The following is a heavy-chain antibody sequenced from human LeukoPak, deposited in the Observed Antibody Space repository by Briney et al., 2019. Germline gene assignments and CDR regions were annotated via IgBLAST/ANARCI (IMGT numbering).Heavy chain of an antibody. V-gene: IGHV4-61*02. Sequence: PSETLSLTCTVSGGSIGSGSYYWSWIRQPAGKGLEWIGRIYTSGSTNYNPSLKSRVTISVDTSKNQFSLKLSSVAAADTAVYYCARTGIAAAATDDAFDIWGQGTMVTVSS. D-gene: IGHD6-13*01. CDR2: IYTSGST. J-gene: IGHJ3*02. CDR1: GGSIGSGSYY. CDR3: ARTGIAAAATDDAFDI.